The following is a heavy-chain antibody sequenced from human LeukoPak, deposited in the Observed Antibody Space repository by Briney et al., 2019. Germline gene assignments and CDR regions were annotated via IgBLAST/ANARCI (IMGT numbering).Heavy chain of an antibody. CDR2: MLPIFGTA. Sequence: SVKLSCKASGGTFSSYAISWVRQAPGQGLECMGGMLPIFGTANYAQKFQCIVTITTDESTSTSYMELSSLSSEDTAVYYCARNDYGDYALFGWGQGTLVTVSS. J-gene: IGHJ4*02. CDR3: ARNDYGDYALFG. D-gene: IGHD4-17*01. V-gene: IGHV1-69*05. CDR1: GGTFSSYA.